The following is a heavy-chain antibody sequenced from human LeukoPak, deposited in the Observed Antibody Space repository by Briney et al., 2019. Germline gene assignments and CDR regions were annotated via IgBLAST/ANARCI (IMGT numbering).Heavy chain of an antibody. CDR1: GFTFSTYT. D-gene: IGHD4-11*01. Sequence: QSGGSLRLSCAASGFTFSTYTMNWVRQAPGKGLEWVSSISSGGNTIYYADSVKGRFTISRDNAQNSLYLQMNSLRAEDSAVYYCASRVHSDYYFDYWGQGALVTVSS. V-gene: IGHV3-48*04. CDR3: ASRVHSDYYFDY. CDR2: ISSGGNTI. J-gene: IGHJ4*02.